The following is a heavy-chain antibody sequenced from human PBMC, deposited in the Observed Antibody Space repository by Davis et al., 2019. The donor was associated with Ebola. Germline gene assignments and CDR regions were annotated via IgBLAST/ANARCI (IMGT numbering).Heavy chain of an antibody. CDR2: ISGSGGST. CDR3: AKDLVWIFYYYYGMDV. D-gene: IGHD2-2*03. J-gene: IGHJ6*02. Sequence: GESLKISCAASGFTFSSYAMSWVRQAPGKGLEWVSAISGSGGSTYYADSVKGRFTISRDNSKNTLYLQMNSLRAEDTAVYYCAKDLVWIFYYYYGMDVWGQGTTVTVSS. CDR1: GFTFSSYA. V-gene: IGHV3-23*01.